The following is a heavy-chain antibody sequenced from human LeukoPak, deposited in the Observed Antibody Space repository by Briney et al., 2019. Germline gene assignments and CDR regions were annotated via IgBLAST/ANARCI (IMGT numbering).Heavy chain of an antibody. D-gene: IGHD3-22*01. Sequence: GGSLRLSCAASGFTFSDYYMSWMRQAPGKGLEWVSYINGSGTTIYNADSVKDRFTISRDNAKNSLYLQMNSLRGEDTAVYYCVRAYSRGYSDDFDYWGQGTLVTVSS. CDR2: INGSGTTI. CDR3: VRAYSRGYSDDFDY. CDR1: GFTFSDYY. V-gene: IGHV3-11*01. J-gene: IGHJ4*02.